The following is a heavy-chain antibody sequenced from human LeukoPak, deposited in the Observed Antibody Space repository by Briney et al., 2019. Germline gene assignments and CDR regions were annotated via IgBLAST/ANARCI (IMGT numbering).Heavy chain of an antibody. Sequence: SSETLSLTCAVYGGSFSGYYWSWIRQPPGKGLEWIGEINHSGSTNYNPSLKSRVTISVDTSKNQFSLKLSSVTAADTAVYYCGYGGTSDAFDIWGQGTMVTVSS. V-gene: IGHV4-34*01. D-gene: IGHD3-16*01. CDR3: GYGGTSDAFDI. CDR1: GGSFSGYY. CDR2: INHSGST. J-gene: IGHJ3*02.